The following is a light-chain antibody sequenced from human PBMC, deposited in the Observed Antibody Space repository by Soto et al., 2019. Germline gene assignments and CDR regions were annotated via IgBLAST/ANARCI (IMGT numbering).Light chain of an antibody. J-gene: IGKJ4*01. Sequence: EIMLTQSPDTLSLSPGNRATLSCRASQSVSTYLAWYQQKPGQPPRLLIYGASTRATGIPARFSGSGSGTEFTLTISSLQSEDFAVYYCQQYNNWPPLTFGGGTKVEIK. CDR1: QSVSTY. CDR3: QQYNNWPPLT. CDR2: GAS. V-gene: IGKV3-15*01.